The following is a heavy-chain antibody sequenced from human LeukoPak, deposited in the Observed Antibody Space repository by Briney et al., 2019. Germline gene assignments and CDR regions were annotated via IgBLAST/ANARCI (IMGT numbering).Heavy chain of an antibody. V-gene: IGHV3-74*01. J-gene: IGHJ5*02. D-gene: IGHD5-12*01. Sequence: TGGSLRLSCAASGLTFSSYWMHRVRQAPGKGLVWVSRINTDGSTVYADSVRGRFTISRDNAKNTLYLQMNSLRVEGTAVYYCAKGLNWFDPWGQGTLVTVSS. CDR3: AKGLNWFDP. CDR2: INTDGST. CDR1: GLTFSSYW.